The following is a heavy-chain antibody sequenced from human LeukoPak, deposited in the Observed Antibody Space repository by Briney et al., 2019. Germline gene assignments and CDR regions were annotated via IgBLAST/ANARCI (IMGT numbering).Heavy chain of an antibody. J-gene: IGHJ4*02. CDR1: GGSFSGYY. V-gene: IGHV4-34*01. CDR2: INHSGST. CDR3: ARRRSGSPIDY. D-gene: IGHD1-26*01. Sequence: KTSETLSLTCAVYGGSFSGYYWSWIRQPPGKGLEWIGEINHSGSTNYNPSLKSRVTISVDTSKNQFSLKLSSVTAADTAVYYCARRRSGSPIDYWGQGTLVTVSS.